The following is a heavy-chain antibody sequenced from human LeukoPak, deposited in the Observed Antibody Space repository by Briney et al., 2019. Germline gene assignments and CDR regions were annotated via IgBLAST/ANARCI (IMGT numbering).Heavy chain of an antibody. CDR2: INSDGSGT. CDR1: GFTFSSYW. CDR3: VRGGTTFRFDP. J-gene: IGHJ5*02. Sequence: GGSLRLSCAASGFTFSSYWTHWVRQAPGKGLVWVSRINSDGSGTSYADSVKGRFTISRGNAKNTMYLQMSSLRAEDTAVYYCVRGGTTFRFDPWGQGTLVTVSS. D-gene: IGHD1-1*01. V-gene: IGHV3-74*01.